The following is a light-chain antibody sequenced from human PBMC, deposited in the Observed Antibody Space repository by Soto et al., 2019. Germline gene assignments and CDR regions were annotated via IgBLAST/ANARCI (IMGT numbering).Light chain of an antibody. J-gene: IGLJ2*01. CDR2: EGS. CDR3: CSYAGSSLV. V-gene: IGLV2-23*01. CDR1: SSDVGSYNL. Sequence: QSALTQPASVSGSPGQWITISCTGTSSDVGSYNLVSWYQQHPGKAPKLMIYEGSKRPSGVSNRFSGSKSGNTASLTISGLQAEDEADYYCCSYAGSSLVFGGGTQLTVL.